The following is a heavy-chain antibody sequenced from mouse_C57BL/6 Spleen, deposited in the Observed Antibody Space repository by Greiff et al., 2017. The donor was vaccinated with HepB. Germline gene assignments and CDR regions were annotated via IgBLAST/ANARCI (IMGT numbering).Heavy chain of an antibody. Sequence: VQLQQSGPELVKPGASVKISCKASGYSFTGYYMNWVKQSPEKSLEWMGEINPSTGGTTYNQKFKAKATLTVDKSSSTAYMQLKSLTSEDSAVYYCARSVEMDYWGQGTSVTVSS. J-gene: IGHJ4*01. V-gene: IGHV1-42*01. CDR2: INPSTGGT. CDR3: ARSVEMDY. CDR1: GYSFTGYY.